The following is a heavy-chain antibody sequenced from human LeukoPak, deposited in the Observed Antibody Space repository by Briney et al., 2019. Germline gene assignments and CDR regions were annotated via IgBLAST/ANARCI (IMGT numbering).Heavy chain of an antibody. V-gene: IGHV1-2*02. CDR2: INPNSGGT. CDR3: ARELAVAGIYYYYYYYMDV. D-gene: IGHD6-19*01. J-gene: IGHJ6*03. CDR1: GYTFTGYY. Sequence: ASVKVSCKASGYTFTGYYMHWVRQAPGQGLEWMGWINPNSGGTNYAQKLQGRVTMTTDTSTSTAYMELRSLRSDDTAVYYCARELAVAGIYYYYYYYMDVWGKGTTVTVSS.